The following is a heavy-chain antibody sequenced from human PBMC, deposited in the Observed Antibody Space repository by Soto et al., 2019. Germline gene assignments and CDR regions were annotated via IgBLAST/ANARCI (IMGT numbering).Heavy chain of an antibody. CDR1: GYSFSTYA. Sequence: QVQLVQSGAEVKKPGASVKVSCKASGYSFSTYAVHWVRQAPGQRLEWMGWINGGHGNTKYSQKFQGRVTITRDTVASTAYMELSSLRSEDTAVYFWARGGYDYFMVVDYWGQGTLVTVSS. J-gene: IGHJ4*02. V-gene: IGHV1-3*01. CDR2: INGGHGNT. D-gene: IGHD5-12*01. CDR3: ARGGYDYFMVVDY.